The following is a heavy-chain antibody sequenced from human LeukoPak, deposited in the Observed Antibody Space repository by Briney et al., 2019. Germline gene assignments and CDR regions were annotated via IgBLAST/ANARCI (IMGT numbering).Heavy chain of an antibody. D-gene: IGHD3-22*01. CDR1: GYTFTGYY. Sequence: ASVKVSCKASGYTFTGYYMHWVRQAPGQGLEWMGWINPNSGGTNYAQKCQGRVTMTRDTSISTAYMELSRLRSDDTAVYYCARDRDSSGYPRDYWGQGTLVTVSS. J-gene: IGHJ4*02. CDR3: ARDRDSSGYPRDY. CDR2: INPNSGGT. V-gene: IGHV1-2*02.